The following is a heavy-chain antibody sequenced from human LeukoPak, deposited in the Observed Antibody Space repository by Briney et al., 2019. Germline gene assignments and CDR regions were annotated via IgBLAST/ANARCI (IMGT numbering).Heavy chain of an antibody. V-gene: IGHV3-33*08. Sequence: GGSLRLSCAASGFTFSSYGMHWVRQAPGKGLEWVAVIWYGGSNKYYADSVKGRFTISGDNSKNTLYLQMNSLRAEDTAMYYCATAAGLKVFDYWGQGTLVTVSS. D-gene: IGHD6-13*01. CDR3: ATAAGLKVFDY. J-gene: IGHJ4*02. CDR1: GFTFSSYG. CDR2: IWYGGSNK.